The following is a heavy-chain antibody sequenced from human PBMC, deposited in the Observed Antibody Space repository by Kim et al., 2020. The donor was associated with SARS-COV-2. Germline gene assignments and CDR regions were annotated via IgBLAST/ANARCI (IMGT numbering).Heavy chain of an antibody. Sequence: GGSLRLSCAASGFTFSSYAMHWVRQAPGKGLEWVAVISYDGSNKYYADSVKGRFTISRDNSKNTLYLQMNSLRAEDTAVYYCARISRVVRLGELSPPNDYWGQGTLVTVSS. CDR2: ISYDGSNK. CDR3: ARISRVVRLGELSPPNDY. V-gene: IGHV3-30-3*01. J-gene: IGHJ4*02. D-gene: IGHD3-16*02. CDR1: GFTFSSYA.